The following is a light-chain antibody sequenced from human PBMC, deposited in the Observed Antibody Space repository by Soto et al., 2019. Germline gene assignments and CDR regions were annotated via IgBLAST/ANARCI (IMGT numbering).Light chain of an antibody. J-gene: IGLJ2*01. Sequence: QSVLTQPASVSGSPGQSITISCTGTSSDVGSYNLVSWYQHHPGKAPKLMIYEVSKRPSGVSPRFSGAKSGNTASLTIYGLLAEYEADYSCCSFAASCAIVCGGGTKLTGL. CDR2: EVS. CDR3: CSFAASCAIV. CDR1: SSDVGSYNL. V-gene: IGLV2-23*02.